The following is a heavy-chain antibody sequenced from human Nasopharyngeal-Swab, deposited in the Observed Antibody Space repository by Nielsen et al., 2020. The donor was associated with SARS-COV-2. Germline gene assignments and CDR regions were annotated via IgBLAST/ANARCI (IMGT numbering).Heavy chain of an antibody. Sequence: GESLKISCKGSGYSFTSYWISWVRQMPGKGLEWMGRIDPSDSYTNYSPSFQGHVTISADKSISTAYLQWSSLKASDTAMYYCARAYYYGSGSYYTQGGDWFDPWGQGTLVTVSS. CDR2: IDPSDSYT. J-gene: IGHJ5*02. D-gene: IGHD3-10*01. V-gene: IGHV5-10-1*01. CDR3: ARAYYYGSGSYYTQGGDWFDP. CDR1: GYSFTSYW.